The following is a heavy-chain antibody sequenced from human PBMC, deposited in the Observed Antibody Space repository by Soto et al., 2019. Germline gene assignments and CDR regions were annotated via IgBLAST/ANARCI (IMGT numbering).Heavy chain of an antibody. J-gene: IGHJ4*02. CDR2: ISSNGGST. Sequence: GGSLRLSCAASGFTFSSYAMHWVRQAPGKGLEYVSAISSNGGSTYYANSVKGRFTISRDNSKNTLYLQMGSLRAEDMAVYYCARTATEGSYVLDYWGQGTLVTVSS. CDR3: ARTATEGSYVLDY. V-gene: IGHV3-64*01. CDR1: GFTFSSYA. D-gene: IGHD1-26*01.